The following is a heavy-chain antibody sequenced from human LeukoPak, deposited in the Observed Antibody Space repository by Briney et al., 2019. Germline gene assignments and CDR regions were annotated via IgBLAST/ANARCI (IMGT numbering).Heavy chain of an antibody. CDR3: ARGLGYCSSTSCWSWFDP. CDR1: GGSSSGYY. V-gene: IGHV4-34*01. CDR2: INHSGST. Sequence: PSETLSLTCAVYGGSSSGYYWSWIRQPPGKGLEWIGEINHSGSTNYNPSLKSRVTISVDTSKNQFSLKLSSVTAADTAVNYCARGLGYCSSTSCWSWFDPWGQGTLVTVSS. J-gene: IGHJ5*02. D-gene: IGHD2-2*01.